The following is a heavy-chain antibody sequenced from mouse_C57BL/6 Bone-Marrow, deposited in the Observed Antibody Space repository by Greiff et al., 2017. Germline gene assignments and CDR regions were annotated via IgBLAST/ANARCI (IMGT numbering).Heavy chain of an antibody. J-gene: IGHJ2*01. Sequence: EVMLVESVAELVRPGASVKLSCTASGFNIKNTYMHWVKQRPEQGLEWIGRIDPANGNTKYAPKFQGKATITADTSSNTAYLQLSSLTSEDTAIYYCALIYYGSSRSWGNYWGQGTTLTVSS. CDR1: GFNIKNTY. V-gene: IGHV14-3*01. CDR3: ALIYYGSSRSWGNY. D-gene: IGHD1-1*01. CDR2: IDPANGNT.